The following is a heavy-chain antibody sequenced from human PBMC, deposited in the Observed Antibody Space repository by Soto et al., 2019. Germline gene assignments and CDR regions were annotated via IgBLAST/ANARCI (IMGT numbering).Heavy chain of an antibody. V-gene: IGHV1-46*01. J-gene: IGHJ1*01. CDR3: AREATNSTAYSSYLQN. Sequence: ASVXVAFRASWYTFTHYHVDFFLHAPGRGLEWFGMINPSGGSTTYAQNLQGRVTMNRDTSTNTVYMELSRLRSEDTAVYYPAREATNSTAYSSYLQNRGQGTLVNVYS. D-gene: IGHD5-12*01. CDR2: INPSGGST. CDR1: WYTFTHYH.